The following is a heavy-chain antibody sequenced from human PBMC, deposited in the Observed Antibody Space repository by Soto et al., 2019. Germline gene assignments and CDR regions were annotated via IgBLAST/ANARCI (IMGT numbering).Heavy chain of an antibody. V-gene: IGHV1-69*13. J-gene: IGHJ4*02. CDR2: IIPIFGTA. CDR1: GGAFSSYA. CDR3: ARTRGYSYGPLDY. D-gene: IGHD5-18*01. Sequence: SVKVSCKASGGAFSSYAISWVRQAPGQGLEWMGGIIPIFGTANYAQKFQGRVTITADESTSTAYMELSSLRSEDTAVYYCARTRGYSYGPLDYWGQGTLVTVSS.